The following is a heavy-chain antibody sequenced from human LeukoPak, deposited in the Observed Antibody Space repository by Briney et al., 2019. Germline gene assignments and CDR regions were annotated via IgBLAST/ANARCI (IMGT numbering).Heavy chain of an antibody. CDR3: ARVNYDYVWGSFDWFDP. J-gene: IGHJ5*02. CDR2: ISSSSSTI. Sequence: GSLRLSCAASGFTFSSYSMNWVRQAPGKGLEWVSYISSSSSTIYYADSVKGRFTISRDNAKNSLYLQMNSLRDEDTAVYYCARVNYDYVWGSFDWFDPWGQGTLVTVSS. D-gene: IGHD3-16*01. V-gene: IGHV3-48*02. CDR1: GFTFSSYS.